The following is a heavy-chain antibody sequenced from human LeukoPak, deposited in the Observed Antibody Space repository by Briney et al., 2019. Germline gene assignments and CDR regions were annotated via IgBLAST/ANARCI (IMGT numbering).Heavy chain of an antibody. CDR3: ARRTIARRYSYGRPGYYYYYMDV. CDR1: GGSISSGGYY. Sequence: SQTLSLTCTVSGGSISSGGYYWSWIRQHPGKGLEWIGYIYYSGSTYYNPSLKSRVTISVDTSKNQFSLKLSSVTAADTAVYYCARRTIARRYSYGRPGYYYYYMDVWGKGTTVTVSS. D-gene: IGHD5-18*01. J-gene: IGHJ6*03. CDR2: IYYSGST. V-gene: IGHV4-31*03.